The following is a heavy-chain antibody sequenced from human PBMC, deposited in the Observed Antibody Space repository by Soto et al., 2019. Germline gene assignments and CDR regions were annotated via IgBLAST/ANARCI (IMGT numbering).Heavy chain of an antibody. CDR3: ARDLEDYYDSSDYSPGYFDY. Sequence: ASVKVSCKASGYTFTSYCISWVRHAPGQGLEWMRWISAYNGNTNYAQKLQGRVTMTTDTSTSTAYMELRSLRSDDTAVYYCARDLEDYYDSSDYSPGYFDYWGQGTLVTVSS. D-gene: IGHD3-22*01. V-gene: IGHV1-18*01. J-gene: IGHJ4*02. CDR2: ISAYNGNT. CDR1: GYTFTSYC.